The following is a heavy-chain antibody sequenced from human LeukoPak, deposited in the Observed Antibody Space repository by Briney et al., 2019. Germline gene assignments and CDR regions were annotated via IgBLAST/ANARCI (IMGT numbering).Heavy chain of an antibody. CDR1: GGTFSSYA. D-gene: IGHD2-2*01. Sequence: ASVKVSCKASGGTFSSYAISWVRQAPGQGLEWMGGIIPIFGTANYAQKFQGRVTITTDESTSTAYMELSSLRSEDTAVYYCARDDLGYCSSTSCPEAFDIWGQGTMVTVSS. J-gene: IGHJ3*02. CDR2: IIPIFGTA. CDR3: ARDDLGYCSSTSCPEAFDI. V-gene: IGHV1-69*05.